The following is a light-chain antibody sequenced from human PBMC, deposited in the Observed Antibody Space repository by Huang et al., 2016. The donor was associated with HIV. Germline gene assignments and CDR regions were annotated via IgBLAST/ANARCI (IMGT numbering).Light chain of an antibody. J-gene: IGKJ2*01. CDR3: QQYGSSPYT. CDR2: GAS. CDR1: QSVTNNY. V-gene: IGKV3-20*01. Sequence: EIGLTQSPDTLSLSPGERATVSCRASQSVTNNYLAWYPQKPGQSPRLVMYGASSRATGIADRFSGSGSGTDFTLTITRLEPEDFAVYYCQQYGSSPYTFGQGTKLEIK.